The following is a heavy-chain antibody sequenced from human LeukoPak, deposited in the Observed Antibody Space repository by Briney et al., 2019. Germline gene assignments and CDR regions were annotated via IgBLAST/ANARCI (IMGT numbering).Heavy chain of an antibody. J-gene: IGHJ4*02. D-gene: IGHD2-2*01. CDR3: ARVGGYCSSTSCYYLQYYFDY. Sequence: ASVKVSCKASGYTFTSYGISWVRQAPGQGLEWMGWISAYNGNTNYAQKLQGRVTMTTDTSTSTAYMELRSLRSDDTAVYYCARVGGYCSSTSCYYLQYYFDYWGRGTLVTVSS. CDR2: ISAYNGNT. CDR1: GYTFTSYG. V-gene: IGHV1-18*04.